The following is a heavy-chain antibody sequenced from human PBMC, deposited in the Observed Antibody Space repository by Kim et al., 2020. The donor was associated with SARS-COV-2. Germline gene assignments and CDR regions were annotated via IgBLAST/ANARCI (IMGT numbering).Heavy chain of an antibody. CDR3: ASSDSSSYYFDY. D-gene: IGHD6-13*01. J-gene: IGHJ4*02. Sequence: GGSLRLSCAASGFTFSSYAMSWVRQAPGKGLEWVSAISGSGGSTYYADSVKGRFTISRDNSKNTLYLKMNSLRAEDTAVYYCASSDSSSYYFDYWGQGTLVTVSS. CDR2: ISGSGGST. CDR1: GFTFSSYA. V-gene: IGHV3-23*01.